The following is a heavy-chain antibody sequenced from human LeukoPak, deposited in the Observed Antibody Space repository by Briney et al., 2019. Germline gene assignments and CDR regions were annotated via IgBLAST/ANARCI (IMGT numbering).Heavy chain of an antibody. CDR2: IKGDGSSI. CDR1: GFTFSNYW. CDR3: AKDSSGSGSYFDY. D-gene: IGHD1-26*01. V-gene: IGHV3-7*01. Sequence: GGSLRLSCAASGFTFSNYWMTWVRQAPGKGLEWVANIKGDGSSIYYVDSVKGRFTISRDNSKNTLYLQMNSLRAEDTAVYYCAKDSSGSGSYFDYWGQGTLVTVSS. J-gene: IGHJ4*02.